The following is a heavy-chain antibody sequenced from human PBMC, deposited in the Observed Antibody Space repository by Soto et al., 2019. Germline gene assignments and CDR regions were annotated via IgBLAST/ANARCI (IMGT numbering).Heavy chain of an antibody. J-gene: IGHJ4*02. CDR2: IYYSGST. D-gene: IGHD3-3*01. CDR3: ARAIRRTNQRITIFGVVIIEGFPD. CDR1: GGSISSGGYY. V-gene: IGHV4-31*03. Sequence: QVQLQESGPGLVKPSQTLSLTCTVSGGSISSGGYYWSWIRQHPGKGLEWIGYIYYSGSTYYNPSLKSRVTISVDTSKNQFSLKLSSVTAADTAVYYCARAIRRTNQRITIFGVVIIEGFPDWGQGTLVTVSS.